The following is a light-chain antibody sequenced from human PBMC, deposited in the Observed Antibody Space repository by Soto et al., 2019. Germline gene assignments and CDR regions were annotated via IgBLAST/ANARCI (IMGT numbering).Light chain of an antibody. CDR2: NNN. CDR1: SSNTGAGYD. J-gene: IGLJ2*01. CDR3: QSYDSSLSGWV. V-gene: IGLV1-40*01. Sequence: QSVLTQPPSVSGAPGQRVTISCTGSSSNTGAGYDVPWYQQLPGTAPKLLIYNNNNRPSGVPDRFSGSKSGTSASLAITGLQAEDEADYYCQSYDSSLSGWVFGGGTKLTVL.